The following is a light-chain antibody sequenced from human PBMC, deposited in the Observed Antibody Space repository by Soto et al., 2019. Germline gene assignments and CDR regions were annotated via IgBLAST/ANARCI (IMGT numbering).Light chain of an antibody. Sequence: EIVLTQSPGTLSLSPGERATLSCRSSQSVSSSYLAWYQQKPGQAPRLLIYGASSRAIGIPDRFSGSVSGSDFILTINRLEPEDFAVYYCQQYGSSHTFSQGTRLEIK. V-gene: IGKV3-20*01. CDR1: QSVSSSY. J-gene: IGKJ5*01. CDR3: QQYGSSHT. CDR2: GAS.